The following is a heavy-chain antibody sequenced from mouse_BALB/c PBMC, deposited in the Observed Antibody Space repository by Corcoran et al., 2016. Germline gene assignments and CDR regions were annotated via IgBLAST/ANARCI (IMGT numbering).Heavy chain of an antibody. D-gene: IGHD1-2*01. Sequence: QVQLQQSGAELAKPGASVKMSCKASGYTFTSSWMHWVKQRPGQGLEWIGYINPSSGYTDYNQKFRDKATLTADKSSSTAYMQLSSLTSEDSAVYYCATGLLRHFDYWGQGTTLTVSS. V-gene: IGHV1-7*01. J-gene: IGHJ2*01. CDR1: GYTFTSSW. CDR3: ATGLLRHFDY. CDR2: INPSSGYT.